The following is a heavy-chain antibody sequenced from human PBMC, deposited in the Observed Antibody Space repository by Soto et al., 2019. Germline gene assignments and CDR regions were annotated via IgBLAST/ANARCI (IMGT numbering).Heavy chain of an antibody. V-gene: IGHV1-18*01. CDR3: ARDSQAYQFIPNYFYRNGLDV. J-gene: IGHJ6*02. D-gene: IGHD2-2*01. CDR1: GYTFNIYG. CDR2: ISAYKGKT. Sequence: QVRLVQSRDEVKKPGASVKVSCKASGYTFNIYGVSWVRQAPGQGLERVGWISAYKGKTEYAQKCEGRVTITTDTATNTAYMELRGLRSDDTAVYYCARDSQAYQFIPNYFYRNGLDVWGQGTTVSVSS.